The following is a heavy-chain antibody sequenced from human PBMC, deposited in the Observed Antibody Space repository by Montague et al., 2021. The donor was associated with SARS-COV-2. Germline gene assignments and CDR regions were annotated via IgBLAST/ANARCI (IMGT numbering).Heavy chain of an antibody. J-gene: IGHJ4*02. D-gene: IGHD5-12*01. CDR3: AKDRLDDSGYDIDY. V-gene: IGHV3-23*03. CDR1: GFTFSSYS. CDR2: LHTSDYT. Sequence: SLRLSCAASGFTFSSYSMNWFRQAPGKGLEWVSILHTSDYTEYADSVKGRFTISRDTSKNTLYLQMNSLRVEDTAVYYCAKDRLDDSGYDIDYWGQGTLVTVSS.